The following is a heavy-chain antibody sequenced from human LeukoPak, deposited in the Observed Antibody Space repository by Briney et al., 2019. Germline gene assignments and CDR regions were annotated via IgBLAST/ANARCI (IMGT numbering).Heavy chain of an antibody. CDR3: ARLYSSGWYEAVDGYMDV. CDR1: GYTFTGYY. J-gene: IGHJ6*03. Sequence: ASVKVSCKASGYTFTGYYIHWVRQAPGQGLEWMGWINPDSGGTNYAQKFQGRVTMTRDTSISTAYMELSRLRSDDTAVYYCARLYSSGWYEAVDGYMDVWGKGTTVTVSS. D-gene: IGHD6-19*01. V-gene: IGHV1-2*02. CDR2: INPDSGGT.